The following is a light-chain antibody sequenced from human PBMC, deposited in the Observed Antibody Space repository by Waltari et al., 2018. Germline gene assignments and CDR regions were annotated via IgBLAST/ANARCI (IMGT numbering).Light chain of an antibody. J-gene: IGLJ1*01. Sequence: QSVLTQPPSVSGAPGQRVTISCTGSSSNIGAGYDVPWYQQLPETAPKLLSYGKLNRPSGVRDRFSGSKSGTSASLAITGLQAEDEADYYCQSYDSSLSGYVFGTGTKVTVL. CDR1: SSNIGAGYD. CDR3: QSYDSSLSGYV. CDR2: GKL. V-gene: IGLV1-40*01.